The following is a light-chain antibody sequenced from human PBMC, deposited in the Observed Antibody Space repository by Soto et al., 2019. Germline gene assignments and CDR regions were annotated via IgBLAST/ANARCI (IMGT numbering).Light chain of an antibody. J-gene: IGLJ2*01. CDR1: SSDVGGYNY. V-gene: IGLV2-8*01. CDR3: SSYAGSNNLV. Sequence: QSALTQPPSASGSPGQSVTISCTGTSSDVGGYNYVSWYQQHPAKAPKLMIYEVSKRPSGVPDRFSGSKSGNTASLTVSGLQAEDEADYYCSSYAGSNNLVFCGGTKLTVL. CDR2: EVS.